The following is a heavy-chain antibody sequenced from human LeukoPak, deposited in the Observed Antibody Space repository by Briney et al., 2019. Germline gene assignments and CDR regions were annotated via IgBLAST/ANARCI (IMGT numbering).Heavy chain of an antibody. CDR1: GYTFTVKF. CDR3: ALQNCYVDTGCSKSFDY. Sequence: ASVKVSCKTSGYTFTVKFLHWLRQAPGQGVEGMGGIDPKSGGPVYGQNFRGRVTVTRDTSVSTAHMDLSRLRSDDTAVYFCALQNCYVDTGCSKSFDYWGQGTLVTVSS. D-gene: IGHD3-9*01. V-gene: IGHV1-2*02. J-gene: IGHJ4*02. CDR2: IDPKSGGP.